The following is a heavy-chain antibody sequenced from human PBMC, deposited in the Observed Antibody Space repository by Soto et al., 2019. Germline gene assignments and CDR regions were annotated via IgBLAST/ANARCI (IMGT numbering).Heavy chain of an antibody. J-gene: IGHJ5*02. Sequence: QVQLQESGPGLVKPSETLSLTCTVSGGSISSYYWSWIRQPPGKGLEWIGYIYYSGSTNYNPSLKSRVTISVDTSKNQFSLKLSSVTAADTAVYYCARDHDRRDLGELSSNNWFDPWGQGTLVTVSS. CDR1: GGSISSYY. CDR3: ARDHDRRDLGELSSNNWFDP. CDR2: IYYSGST. V-gene: IGHV4-59*01. D-gene: IGHD3-16*02.